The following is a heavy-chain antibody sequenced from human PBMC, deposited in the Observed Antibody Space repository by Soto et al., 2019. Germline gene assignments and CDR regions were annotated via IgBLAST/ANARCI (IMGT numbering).Heavy chain of an antibody. Sequence: SETLSLTCTVSGGSISSYYWSWIRQPPGKGLEWIGYIYYSGSTNYNPSLKSRVTISVDTSKNQFSLKLSSVTAADTAVYYCARGMVRWALYYYYYMDVWGKGTTVTV. CDR2: IYYSGST. CDR3: ARGMVRWALYYYYYMDV. J-gene: IGHJ6*03. D-gene: IGHD3-10*01. V-gene: IGHV4-59*01. CDR1: GGSISSYY.